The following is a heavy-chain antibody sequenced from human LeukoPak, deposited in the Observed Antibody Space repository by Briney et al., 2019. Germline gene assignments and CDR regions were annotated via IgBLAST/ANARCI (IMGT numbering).Heavy chain of an antibody. CDR1: GFMFSSYW. J-gene: IGHJ5*02. Sequence: PGGSLRLSCAASGFMFSSYWMSWVRQAPEKGLEWVANIKEDGSEKYYVDSVKGRFTISRDNAKNSLYLQMSSLRAEDTAIYYCARDKGVVGTLAPWGQGTLVTVSS. V-gene: IGHV3-7*01. CDR3: ARDKGVVGTLAP. CDR2: IKEDGSEK. D-gene: IGHD1-26*01.